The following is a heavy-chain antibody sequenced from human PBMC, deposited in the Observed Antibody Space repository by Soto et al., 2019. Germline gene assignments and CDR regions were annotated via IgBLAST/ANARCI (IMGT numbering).Heavy chain of an antibody. CDR1: GYRFTSYW. CDR3: ARPHRYGVDAFDI. D-gene: IGHD4-17*01. Sequence: LGESLKISCTGSGYRFTSYWIGWVRQMPGKGLEWMGIIYPGDSDTRYSPSFQGQVTISADKSISTAYLQWSSLKASDTAMYYCARPHRYGVDAFDIWGQGTMVTVSS. V-gene: IGHV5-51*01. CDR2: IYPGDSDT. J-gene: IGHJ3*02.